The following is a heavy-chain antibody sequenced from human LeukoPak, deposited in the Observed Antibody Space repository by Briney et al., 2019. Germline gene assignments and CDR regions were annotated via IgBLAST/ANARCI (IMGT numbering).Heavy chain of an antibody. J-gene: IGHJ4*02. V-gene: IGHV5-51*01. CDR2: IYPGDSDT. CDR1: GYSFTSYW. Sequence: PGGSPKISCKGSGYSFTSYWIGWVRPMPGKGLEWMGSIYPGDSDTRYSPSFQGQVTISAEKSLGTAYLQYSSLGASDHAMFFRWEPDDYYGGSGYHFWGGGPGVTVSS. CDR3: WEPDDYYGGSGYHF. D-gene: IGHD3-22*01.